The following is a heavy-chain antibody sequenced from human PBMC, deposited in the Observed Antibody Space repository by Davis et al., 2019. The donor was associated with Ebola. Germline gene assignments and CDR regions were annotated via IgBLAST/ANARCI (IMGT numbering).Heavy chain of an antibody. Sequence: GGSLRLSCAASGFTFSDYYMSWIRQAPGKGLEWVSYISSSGSTIYYADSVKGRFTISRDNSKNTLYLQMNSLRAEDTAVYYCAKEVVVVPADTIFYYYYGMDVWGKGTTVTVSS. J-gene: IGHJ6*04. D-gene: IGHD2-2*01. CDR3: AKEVVVVPADTIFYYYYGMDV. V-gene: IGHV3-11*04. CDR2: ISSSGSTI. CDR1: GFTFSDYY.